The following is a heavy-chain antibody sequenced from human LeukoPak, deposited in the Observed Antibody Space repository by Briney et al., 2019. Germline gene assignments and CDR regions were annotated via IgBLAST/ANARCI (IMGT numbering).Heavy chain of an antibody. CDR3: ARGDNGALFVFDI. Sequence: SETLSLTCNVSGGSISSGDYSWSWLRQPPGKRLEWIGHIYYSGSTYYNPSLKSRVIISVDTSKNPFSLRQSSMTAADASVYYCARGDNGALFVFDIWGQGTVVAVSS. J-gene: IGHJ3*02. CDR1: GGSISSGDYS. D-gene: IGHD4-17*01. CDR2: IYYSGST. V-gene: IGHV4-30-4*01.